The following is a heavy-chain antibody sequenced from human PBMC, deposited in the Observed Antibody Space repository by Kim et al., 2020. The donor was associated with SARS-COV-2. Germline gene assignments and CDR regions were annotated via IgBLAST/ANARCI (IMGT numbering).Heavy chain of an antibody. CDR1: GYTFTSYA. V-gene: IGHV1-3*01. J-gene: IGHJ3*02. D-gene: IGHD6-13*01. CDR3: ARGSLAAAGRGALDI. Sequence: ASVKVSCKASGYTFTSYAMHWVRQAPGQRLEWMGWINACHGNTKYSQKFQGTVTITRDTSASTAYMELSSLRSEDTAVYYCARGSLAAAGRGALDIWGQGTMVTVSS. CDR2: INACHGNT.